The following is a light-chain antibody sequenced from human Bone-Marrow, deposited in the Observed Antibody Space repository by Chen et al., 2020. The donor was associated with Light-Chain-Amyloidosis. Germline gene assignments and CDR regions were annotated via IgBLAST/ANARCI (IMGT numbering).Light chain of an antibody. CDR3: QSADSSGTYEVI. CDR2: RDT. J-gene: IGLJ2*01. Sequence: SYELTQPPSVSVSPGQTARITCSGDDLPTKYAYWYQQKQGQAPVLVIHRDTERPSGFSERFSGSSSGTKATLTISGVQAEDEADYHCQSADSSGTYEVIFGGGTKLTVL. CDR1: DLPTKY. V-gene: IGLV3-25*03.